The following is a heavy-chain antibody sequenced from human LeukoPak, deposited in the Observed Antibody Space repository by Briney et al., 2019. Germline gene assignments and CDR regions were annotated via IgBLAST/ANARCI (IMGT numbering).Heavy chain of an antibody. Sequence: GASVKVSCKASGYTFSSYSMHWVRQAPGQGLEWMGIINPSGGSTRYAQKFQGRVTMTRDTSTSTVYMELSSLRSEDTAVYYCARGPITIFGVVTNWAYFDYWGQGTLVTVSS. J-gene: IGHJ4*02. CDR3: ARGPITIFGVVTNWAYFDY. V-gene: IGHV1-46*01. CDR2: INPSGGST. CDR1: GYTFSSYS. D-gene: IGHD3-3*01.